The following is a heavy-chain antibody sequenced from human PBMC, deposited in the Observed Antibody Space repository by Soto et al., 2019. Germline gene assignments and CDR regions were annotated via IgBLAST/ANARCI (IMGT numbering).Heavy chain of an antibody. CDR1: GFTFSSYA. Sequence: PGGSLRLSCAASGFTFSSYAMTWVRQAPGKGLEWVSGISTSGGNTYYADSVKGRFTVSRDNSKNTLYLQMNSLRAEDTAIYYCAKVGGVVSAVGGMDGWGQGTTVTVSS. D-gene: IGHD2-2*01. CDR3: AKVGGVVSAVGGMDG. CDR2: ISTSGGNT. J-gene: IGHJ6*02. V-gene: IGHV3-23*01.